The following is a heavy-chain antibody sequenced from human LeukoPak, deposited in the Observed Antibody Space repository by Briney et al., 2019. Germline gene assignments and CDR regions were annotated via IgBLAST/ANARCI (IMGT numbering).Heavy chain of an antibody. CDR1: GGSISSSSYY. D-gene: IGHD3-10*01. J-gene: IGHJ4*02. CDR2: IYYSGST. CDR3: ARTLYGSGSYSFDY. V-gene: IGHV4-39*07. Sequence: SETLSLTCTVSGGSISSSSYYWGWIRQPPGKGLEWIGSIYYSGSTYYNSSLKSRVTISVDTSKNQFSLKLSSVTAADTAVYYCARTLYGSGSYSFDYWGQGTLVTVSS.